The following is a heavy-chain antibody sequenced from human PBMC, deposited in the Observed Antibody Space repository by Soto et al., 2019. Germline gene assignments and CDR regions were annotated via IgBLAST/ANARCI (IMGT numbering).Heavy chain of an antibody. Sequence: QVQLVESGGGVVQPGRSLRLSCAASGFTFSSYGMHWVRQAPGKGLEWVAVIWYDGSNKYYADSVKGRFTISRDNSKNTLYRQMNSLRADDRAVYYCARASGTVTTSAWFDPWGQGTLLTVSS. CDR3: ARASGTVTTSAWFDP. V-gene: IGHV3-33*01. J-gene: IGHJ5*02. D-gene: IGHD4-17*01. CDR2: IWYDGSNK. CDR1: GFTFSSYG.